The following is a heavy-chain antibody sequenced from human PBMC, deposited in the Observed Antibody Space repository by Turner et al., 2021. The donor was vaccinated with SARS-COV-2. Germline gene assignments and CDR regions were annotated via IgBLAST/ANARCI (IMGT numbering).Heavy chain of an antibody. D-gene: IGHD3-3*01. CDR1: GFTLSTYS. J-gene: IGHJ4*02. CDR2: ISGTTTTI. CDR3: AREHYDFWSGYFY. V-gene: IGHV3-48*01. Sequence: EVQLVESGGGLVQPGGSLRLSCAASGFTLSTYSMSWVRQAPGKGPEWVSYISGTTTTIYYADSVKGRFTISRDNAKNSLYLQMNNPRAEDTAMYYCAREHYDFWSGYFYWGQGTLVTVSS.